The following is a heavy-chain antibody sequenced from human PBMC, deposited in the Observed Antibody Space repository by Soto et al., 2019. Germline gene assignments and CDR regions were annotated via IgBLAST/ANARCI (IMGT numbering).Heavy chain of an antibody. J-gene: IGHJ6*02. CDR3: VHSRCGGDCLQSYSSHYYYAMDI. D-gene: IGHD2-21*02. Sequence: SGPTLVNHTQTLTLTCTFSGFSLSTGGMGVGWIRQPPGKALEWLALIYWDGDKRYSPSMRSRLTIAKDTSKNQVVLTMTNMDPVDTARYYCVHSRCGGDCLQSYSSHYYYAMDIWGQGTAVTVSS. V-gene: IGHV2-5*02. CDR2: IYWDGDK. CDR1: GFSLSTGGMG.